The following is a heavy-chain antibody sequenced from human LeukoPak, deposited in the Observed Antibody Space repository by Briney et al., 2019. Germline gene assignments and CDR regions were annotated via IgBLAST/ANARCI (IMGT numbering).Heavy chain of an antibody. D-gene: IGHD2-15*01. Sequence: ASVKVSCKASGYTLTGHYLHWVRQAPGQGREWMGWINPNTGATTYAQRFQGRVPLHRDTSISTAYMDLSRLRPDDTAVYYCASVRVVADYGLDVWGQGTTVTVSS. J-gene: IGHJ6*02. V-gene: IGHV1-2*02. CDR1: GYTLTGHY. CDR2: INPNTGAT. CDR3: ASVRVVADYGLDV.